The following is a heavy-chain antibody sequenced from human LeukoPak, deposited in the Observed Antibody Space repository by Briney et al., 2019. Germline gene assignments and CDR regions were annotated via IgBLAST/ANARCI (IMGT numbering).Heavy chain of an antibody. CDR3: ARGGIAARHRGTWFDP. Sequence: ASVKVSCKASGGTFSSYAISWVRQAPGQGLEWMGGIIPIFGTANYAQKFQGRVTITTDESTSTAYMELSSLRSEDTAVYYCARGGIAARHRGTWFDPWGQGTLVTVSS. CDR1: GGTFSSYA. CDR2: IIPIFGTA. V-gene: IGHV1-69*05. J-gene: IGHJ5*02. D-gene: IGHD6-6*01.